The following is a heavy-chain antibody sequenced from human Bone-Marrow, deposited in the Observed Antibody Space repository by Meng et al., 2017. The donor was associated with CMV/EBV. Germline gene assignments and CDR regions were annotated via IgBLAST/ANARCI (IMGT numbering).Heavy chain of an antibody. J-gene: IGHJ6*02. Sequence: SCTAFGGAFRSYALGWVRQAPRQGLEWMGGIIPIYGTPNYAQKFQGRVTISADISTTTVHMDLRRLRSEDTAMYYCARDQYGMDVWGQGTTVTVSS. CDR1: GGAFRSYA. D-gene: IGHD2/OR15-2a*01. CDR3: ARDQYGMDV. CDR2: IIPIYGTP. V-gene: IGHV1-69*06.